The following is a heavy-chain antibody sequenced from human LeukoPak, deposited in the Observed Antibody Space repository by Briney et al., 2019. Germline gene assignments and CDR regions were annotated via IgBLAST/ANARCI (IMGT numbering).Heavy chain of an antibody. D-gene: IGHD1-1*01. V-gene: IGHV3-23*01. CDR2: ISGSGDTT. CDR3: AKGGTTGTTRPKYFDY. Sequence: GGSLRLSCPASEFTFSSYVMSWVRQAPGKGLEWVSAISGSGDTTHYADSVKGRFTISRDNYKNTLYLQMNSLRAEDTAVYYCAKGGTTGTTRPKYFDYWGQGTLVTVSS. J-gene: IGHJ4*02. CDR1: EFTFSSYV.